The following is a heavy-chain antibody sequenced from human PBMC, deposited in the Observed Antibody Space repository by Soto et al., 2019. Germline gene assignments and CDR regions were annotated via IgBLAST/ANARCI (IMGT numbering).Heavy chain of an antibody. Sequence: GGSLRLSCGASGFTVSSYSRNWVRQAPGKGLEWVSSISSSSSFIYYADSVKGRLTISRDNAKNSLYLQMNSLRADDTAVYYCARDSSSSDYYYYGMDVWGQGT. CDR1: GFTVSSYS. CDR2: ISSSSSFI. CDR3: ARDSSSSDYYYYGMDV. V-gene: IGHV3-21*01. J-gene: IGHJ6*02. D-gene: IGHD6-6*01.